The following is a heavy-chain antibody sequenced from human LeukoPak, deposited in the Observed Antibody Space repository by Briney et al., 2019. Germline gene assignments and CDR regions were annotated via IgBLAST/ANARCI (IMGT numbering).Heavy chain of an antibody. CDR3: ARPQLRYFDWYLYGMDV. CDR1: GFTFSSYG. V-gene: IGHV3-33*01. J-gene: IGHJ6*02. D-gene: IGHD3-9*01. Sequence: GRSLRLSCAASGFTFSSYGMHWVRQAPGKGLEWVAVIWYDGSNNYYADSVKGRFTISRDNSKNTLYLQMNSLRAEDTAVYYCARPQLRYFDWYLYGMDVWGQGTTVTVSS. CDR2: IWYDGSNN.